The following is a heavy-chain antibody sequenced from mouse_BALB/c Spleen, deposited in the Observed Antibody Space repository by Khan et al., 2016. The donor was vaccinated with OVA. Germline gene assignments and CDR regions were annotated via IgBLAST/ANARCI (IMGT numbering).Heavy chain of an antibody. CDR3: ARHGEVFYFDY. CDR1: GFTFSSYA. D-gene: IGHD2-14*01. V-gene: IGHV5-9-3*01. J-gene: IGHJ2*01. Sequence: EVELVESGGGLVKPGGSLKLSCAASGFTFSSYAMSWVRQTPVKRLEWVATISSGGSYTYYPDSVKGRFTISRDNAKNTLYLQMSSLRSEDTAMYYCARHGEVFYFDYWGQGTTLTVPS. CDR2: ISSGGSYT.